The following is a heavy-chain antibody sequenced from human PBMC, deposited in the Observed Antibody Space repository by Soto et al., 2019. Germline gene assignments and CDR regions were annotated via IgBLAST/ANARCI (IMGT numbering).Heavy chain of an antibody. CDR2: IKQDGSEK. CDR3: AADSGLRFLEWLLPSHYGMDV. CDR1: GFTFSSYW. D-gene: IGHD3-3*01. Sequence: GGALRLSCAASGFTFSSYWMSWVRQAPGKGLEWVANIKQDGSEKYYVDSVKGRFTISGDNAKNSLYLQMNSLRAEDTAVYYCAADSGLRFLEWLLPSHYGMDVWGQGT. V-gene: IGHV3-7*01. J-gene: IGHJ6*02.